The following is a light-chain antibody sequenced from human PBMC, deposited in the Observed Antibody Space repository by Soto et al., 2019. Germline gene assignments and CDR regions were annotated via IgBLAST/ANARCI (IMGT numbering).Light chain of an antibody. CDR3: RQYNSYSPLT. CDR2: MAS. J-gene: IGKJ4*01. CDR1: QSISSW. Sequence: DIQMTQSPSTLSASIGDRVTITCRASQSISSWLAGYQQKPGKAPSLLIYMASTLEGGVPSRFSGSGSGTEFTVTISSLQRDDSATYYCRQYNSYSPLTVGGGTKVEIK. V-gene: IGKV1-5*03.